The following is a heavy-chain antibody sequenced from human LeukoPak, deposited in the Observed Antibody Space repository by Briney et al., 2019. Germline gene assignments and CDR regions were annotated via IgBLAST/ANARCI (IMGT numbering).Heavy chain of an antibody. V-gene: IGHV4-61*02. J-gene: IGHJ4*02. CDR2: IYTSGST. Sequence: SQTPSLTCTVSGGSISSGSYYWSWIRQPAGKGLEWIGRIYTSGSTNYNPSLKSRVTISVDTSKNQFSLKLSSVTAADTAVYYCARDLDYGDYGTFDYWGQGTLVTVSS. CDR3: ARDLDYGDYGTFDY. D-gene: IGHD4-17*01. CDR1: GGSISSGSYY.